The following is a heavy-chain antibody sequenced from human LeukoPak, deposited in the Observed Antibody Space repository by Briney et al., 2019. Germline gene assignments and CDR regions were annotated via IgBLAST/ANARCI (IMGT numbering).Heavy chain of an antibody. CDR2: VYPGDSDT. CDR3: GRQEYSSSSIDY. Sequence: GESLKISCKSSGYSFTNYWIGWVRQMPGKGLEWMGIVYPGDSDTRYSPSFQGQVTISADKTISTAYLQWSSLKASDAAMYYCGRQEYSSSSIDYWGQGTLVTVSS. V-gene: IGHV5-51*01. J-gene: IGHJ4*02. CDR1: GYSFTNYW. D-gene: IGHD6-6*01.